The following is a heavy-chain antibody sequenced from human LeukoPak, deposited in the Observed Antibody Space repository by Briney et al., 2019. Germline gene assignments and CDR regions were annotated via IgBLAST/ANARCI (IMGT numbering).Heavy chain of an antibody. CDR3: ARGTDYGDYGF. CDR2: ISSSGSTI. CDR1: GFTFSRYA. Sequence: GGSLRLSCAASGFTFSRYAMHWVRQAPGKGLEWVSYISSSGSTIYYADSVKVRFTISRDNAKNSLYLQMNSLTAEDTAVYYCARGTDYGDYGFWGQGTLVTVSS. D-gene: IGHD4-17*01. J-gene: IGHJ4*02. V-gene: IGHV3-48*03.